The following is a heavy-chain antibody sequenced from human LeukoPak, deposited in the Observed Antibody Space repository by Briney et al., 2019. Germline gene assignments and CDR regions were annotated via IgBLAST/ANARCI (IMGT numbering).Heavy chain of an antibody. D-gene: IGHD3-9*01. CDR3: AKGAVLRYFDWLLHELDY. Sequence: QAGGSLRLSCAASGFTFSSYAMSWVRQAPGKGLEWVSAISGSGGSTYYADSVKGRFTISRDNSKNTLYLQMNSLRAEDTAVYYCAKGAVLRYFDWLLHELDYWGQGTLVTVSS. CDR2: ISGSGGST. CDR1: GFTFSSYA. J-gene: IGHJ4*02. V-gene: IGHV3-23*01.